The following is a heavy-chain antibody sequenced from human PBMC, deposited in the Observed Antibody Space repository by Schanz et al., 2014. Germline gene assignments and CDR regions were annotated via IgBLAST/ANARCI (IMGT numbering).Heavy chain of an antibody. CDR3: AKIWKAHHLTGRPGWSDGMDL. D-gene: IGHD3-3*01. CDR1: GITFSDYA. J-gene: IGHJ6*02. V-gene: IGHV3-23*01. CDR2: IASGGSHT. Sequence: EVQLLESGGALEQPGGSLRLSCAASGITFSDYAMSWVRQAPGKGLEWVSTIASGGSHTFYADSVTGRFNISRDNSKNTPFLTMNNLRVEDPAIHSCAKIWKAHHLTGRPGWSDGMDLWGQGTTV.